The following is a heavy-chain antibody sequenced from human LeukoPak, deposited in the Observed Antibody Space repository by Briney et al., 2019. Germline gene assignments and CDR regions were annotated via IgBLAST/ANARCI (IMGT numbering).Heavy chain of an antibody. CDR3: ARGAPDFWNVYYMDV. CDR2: MNPNSGNT. D-gene: IGHD3-3*01. V-gene: IGHV1-8*03. J-gene: IGHJ6*03. CDR1: GGTFSSYA. Sequence: ASVKVSCKASGGTFSSYAISWVRQAPGQGLEWMGWMNPNSGNTGYAQKFQGRVTITRNTSISTAYMELSSLRSEDTAVYYCARGAPDFWNVYYMDVWGKGTTVSVSS.